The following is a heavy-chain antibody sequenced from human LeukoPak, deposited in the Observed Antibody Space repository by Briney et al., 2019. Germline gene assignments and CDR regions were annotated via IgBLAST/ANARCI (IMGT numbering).Heavy chain of an antibody. D-gene: IGHD4-17*01. J-gene: IGHJ4*02. CDR2: ISSSSSYT. CDR3: ARMIGTDYGDYFDY. Sequence: GGSLRLSRAASGFTFSDYYMSWIRQAPGKGLEWVSYISSSSSYTNYADSVKGRFTISRDNAKNSLYLQMNSLRAEDTAVYYCARMIGTDYGDYFDYWGQGTLVTVSS. CDR1: GFTFSDYY. V-gene: IGHV3-11*06.